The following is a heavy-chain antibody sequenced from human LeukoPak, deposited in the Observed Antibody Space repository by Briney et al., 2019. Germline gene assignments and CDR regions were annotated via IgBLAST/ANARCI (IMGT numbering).Heavy chain of an antibody. D-gene: IGHD2-2*01. CDR3: ARDSVVPAARDY. V-gene: IGHV4-30-2*01. CDR1: GGSISSGGYY. CDR2: IYHSGST. Sequence: PSQTLSLTCTVSGGSISSGGYYWSWIRQPPGKGLEWIGYIYHSGSTYYNPSLKSRVTISVDRSKNQFSLKLSSVTAADTAVYYCARDSVVPAARDYWGQGTLVTVSS. J-gene: IGHJ4*02.